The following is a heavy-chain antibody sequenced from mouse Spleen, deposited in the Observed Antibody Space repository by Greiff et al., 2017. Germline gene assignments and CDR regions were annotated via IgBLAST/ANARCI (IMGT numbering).Heavy chain of an antibody. Sequence: VQLKESGAELVKPGASVKLSCTASGFNITDYYMHWVKQRPEQGLEWIGRIDPEDGETKYAPKFQGKATITADTSSNTAYLQLSSLTSEDTAVYYCASSLGLKGYWGQGTTLTVSS. J-gene: IGHJ2*01. CDR2: IDPEDGET. CDR1: GFNITDYY. V-gene: IGHV14-2*01. D-gene: IGHD1-3*01. CDR3: ASSLGLKGY.